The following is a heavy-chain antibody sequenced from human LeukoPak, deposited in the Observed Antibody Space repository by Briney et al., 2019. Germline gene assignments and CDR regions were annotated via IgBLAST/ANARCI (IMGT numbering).Heavy chain of an antibody. Sequence: ASVKVSCKASGGTFSSYAISWVRQAPGQGLEWMGRIIPIFGTANYAQKFQGRVTITTDESTSTAYMELSSLRSEDTAVYYCARDRASTNAFDIWGQGTMVTVSS. V-gene: IGHV1-69*05. D-gene: IGHD1-26*01. CDR1: GGTFSSYA. CDR3: ARDRASTNAFDI. CDR2: IIPIFGTA. J-gene: IGHJ3*02.